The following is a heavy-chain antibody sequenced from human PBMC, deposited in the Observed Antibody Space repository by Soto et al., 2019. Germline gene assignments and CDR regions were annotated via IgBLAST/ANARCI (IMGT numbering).Heavy chain of an antibody. Sequence: QVQLVQSGAEVKKPGSSVKVSCEASGGTFSGHAISWVRQAPGQGPEWMGGLIPLFGTTQHAQNFQDRLTITADKSTSTVCMVLSSLRFEDTAMYYCARGPNWGYRFDSWGQGTLVTVSS. CDR3: ARGPNWGYRFDS. V-gene: IGHV1-69*06. CDR1: GGTFSGHA. CDR2: LIPLFGTT. D-gene: IGHD7-27*01. J-gene: IGHJ4*02.